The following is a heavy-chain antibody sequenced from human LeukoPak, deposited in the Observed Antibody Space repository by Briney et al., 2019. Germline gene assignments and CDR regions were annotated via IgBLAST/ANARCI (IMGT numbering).Heavy chain of an antibody. CDR2: IYYSGST. CDR1: GGSISSHY. J-gene: IGHJ4*02. Sequence: PSETLSLTCTVSGGSISSHYWSWIRQPPGEGLEWIGYIYYSGSTNYNPSLKSRVTISVDTSKNQFSLKLSSVTAADTAVYYCARDSGWYHYFDYWGQGTLVTVSS. CDR3: ARDSGWYHYFDY. D-gene: IGHD6-19*01. V-gene: IGHV4-59*11.